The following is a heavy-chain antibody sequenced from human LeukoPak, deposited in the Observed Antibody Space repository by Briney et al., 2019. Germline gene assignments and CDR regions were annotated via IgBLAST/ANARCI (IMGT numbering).Heavy chain of an antibody. D-gene: IGHD3-22*01. Sequence: PGGSLRLSCAASGFTLSGYFTSWVRQAPGEGLEWVASIKGDGSEKYYVDSVKGRFTISRDNAKNSLYLQMNSLRAEDTAVYYCARDRGWRSSGYYLYYFDFWGQGTLVTVSS. CDR2: IKGDGSEK. CDR3: ARDRGWRSSGYYLYYFDF. J-gene: IGHJ4*02. CDR1: GFTLSGYF. V-gene: IGHV3-7*01.